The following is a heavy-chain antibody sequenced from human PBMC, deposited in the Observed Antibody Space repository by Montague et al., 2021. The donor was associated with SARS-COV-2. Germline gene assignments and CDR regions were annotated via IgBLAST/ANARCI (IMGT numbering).Heavy chain of an antibody. D-gene: IGHD3-16*02. Sequence: SLRLSCAASGFTFSSYCMSWVRQAPGKGLEWVANLKQDVSYKYYXDSVKGRFTISRDNAKNSLYLQMNSLSAEETAVYYCARVHEASSYAYVWGSYRYCSSYDYYGLDVWGQGTTVTVSS. V-gene: IGHV3-7*01. CDR3: ARVHEASSYAYVWGSYRYCSSYDYYGLDV. CDR1: GFTFSSYC. J-gene: IGHJ6*02. CDR2: LKQDVSYK.